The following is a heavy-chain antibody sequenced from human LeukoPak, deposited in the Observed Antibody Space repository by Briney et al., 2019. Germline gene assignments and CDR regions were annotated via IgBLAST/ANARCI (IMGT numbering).Heavy chain of an antibody. Sequence: ASVKVSCKASGYTFTGYYMHWVRQAPGQGLEWMGWINPNSGGTNYAQKFQGRVTMTRDTSIRTAYMELSRLRSDETAVYYCARGNPMIVVVITQERKNDFDIWGQGTMVTVSS. CDR2: INPNSGGT. V-gene: IGHV1-2*02. J-gene: IGHJ3*02. CDR3: ARGNPMIVVVITQERKNDFDI. CDR1: GYTFTGYY. D-gene: IGHD3-22*01.